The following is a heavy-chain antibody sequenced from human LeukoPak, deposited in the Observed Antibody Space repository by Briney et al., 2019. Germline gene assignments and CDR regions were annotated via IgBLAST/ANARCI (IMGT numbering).Heavy chain of an antibody. V-gene: IGHV4-59*12. J-gene: IGHJ4*02. CDR1: GGSIRSYY. CDR3: ARDRRYNWNDGFALFDY. D-gene: IGHD1-1*01. Sequence: PSETLSLTCTVSGGSIRSYYWSWIRQPPGKGLEWIGYIYGSGSTNYNPSLKSRVTISVDTSKNQFSLKLSSVSAADTAVYYCARDRRYNWNDGFALFDYWGQGTLVTVSS. CDR2: IYGSGST.